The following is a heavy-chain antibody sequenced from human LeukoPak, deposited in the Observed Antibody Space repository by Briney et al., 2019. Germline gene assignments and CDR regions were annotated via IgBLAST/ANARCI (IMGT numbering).Heavy chain of an antibody. Sequence: GGSLRLSCAASGFTFSSYGMHWVRQAPGKGLEWVAVIWYDGSNKYYADSVKGRFTISRDNSKNTLYLQMNSLRAEDTAVYYCARSSGNYYDSSGYYYFDYWGQGTLVTVSS. CDR1: GFTFSSYG. CDR2: IWYDGSNK. CDR3: ARSSGNYYDSSGYYYFDY. D-gene: IGHD3-22*01. V-gene: IGHV3-30*19. J-gene: IGHJ4*02.